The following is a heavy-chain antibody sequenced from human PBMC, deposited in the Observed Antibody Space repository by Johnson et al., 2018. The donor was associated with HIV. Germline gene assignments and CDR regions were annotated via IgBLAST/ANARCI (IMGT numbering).Heavy chain of an antibody. CDR1: GFTFSSYG. J-gene: IGHJ3*02. CDR3: AKDMGGDRNAFDI. D-gene: IGHD1-26*01. CDR2: ISYDGSNK. Sequence: QVQLVESGGGVVQPGRSLRLSCAASGFTFSSYGMHWVRQAPGKGLEWVAVISYDGSNKYYADSVKGRFTISRDNSKNTLYLQMNSLRAEDTAVYYCAKDMGGDRNAFDIWGQGTVVTVSS. V-gene: IGHV3-30*18.